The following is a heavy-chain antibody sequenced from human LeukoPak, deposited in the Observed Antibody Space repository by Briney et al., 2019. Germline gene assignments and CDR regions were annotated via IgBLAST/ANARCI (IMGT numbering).Heavy chain of an antibody. CDR3: AKDVYGSSSLLDY. CDR2: IWYDGSNK. Sequence: GGSLRLSCAASGFTFSSYGMHWFRQAPGKGLEWVAVIWYDGSNKYYADSVKGRFTISRDNSKNTLYLQMNSLRAEDTAVYYCAKDVYGSSSLLDYWGQGTLVTVSS. J-gene: IGHJ4*02. CDR1: GFTFSSYG. V-gene: IGHV3-33*06. D-gene: IGHD6-6*01.